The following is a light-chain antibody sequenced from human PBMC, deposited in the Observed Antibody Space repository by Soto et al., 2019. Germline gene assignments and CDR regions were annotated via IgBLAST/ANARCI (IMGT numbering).Light chain of an antibody. V-gene: IGLV2-11*01. Sequence: QSALPQPRSVSGSPGQSVTISCTGTSSDGGGYNYVSWYQQHPGKDPKVMIYDVSKRPSGVPDRFSGSQSGNTASLTISGLQPDDEADYYCCSYAGTFTVIFGGGTKLTVL. CDR2: DVS. CDR3: CSYAGTFTVI. J-gene: IGLJ2*01. CDR1: SSDGGGYNY.